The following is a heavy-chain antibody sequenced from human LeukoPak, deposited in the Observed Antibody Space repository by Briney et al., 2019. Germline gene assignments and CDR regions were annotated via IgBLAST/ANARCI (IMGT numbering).Heavy chain of an antibody. CDR2: IYGGGST. CDR3: AKDRGPAYYGMDV. Sequence: GGSLRLSCVVSGFTVSNNYMKWVRQAPGKGLEWVSTIYGGGSTYYADSVRGRFTISRHNSKNTLYLQMNSLRAEDTAVYYCAKDRGPAYYGMDVWGQGTTVTVSS. J-gene: IGHJ6*02. CDR1: GFTVSNNY. V-gene: IGHV3-53*01.